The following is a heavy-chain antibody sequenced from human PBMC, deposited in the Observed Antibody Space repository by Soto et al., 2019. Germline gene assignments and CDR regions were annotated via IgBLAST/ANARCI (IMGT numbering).Heavy chain of an antibody. V-gene: IGHV6-1*01. CDR1: GDSVSSNSAA. Sequence: QVQLQQSGPGLVKPSQTLSLTCAISGDSVSSNSAAWNWIRPSPSRGLEWLGRTYYTSKWYNDSALSLTTTMHSNPDTSKSQLSLQLNSVTPEDTAVYYCARVDRVRLYYFDQWGQGTLVTVSS. CDR3: ARVDRVRLYYFDQ. CDR2: TYYTSKWYN. D-gene: IGHD3-10*01. J-gene: IGHJ4*02.